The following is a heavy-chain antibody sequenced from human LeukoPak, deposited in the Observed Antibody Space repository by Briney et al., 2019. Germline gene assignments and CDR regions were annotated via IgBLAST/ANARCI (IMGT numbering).Heavy chain of an antibody. D-gene: IGHD5-12*01. CDR3: ARDPHYDWAGYYYYYYMDV. CDR2: ISAYNGNT. V-gene: IGHV1-18*01. CDR1: GYTFTSYG. J-gene: IGHJ6*03. Sequence: ASVKVSCKASGYTFTSYGISWVRQAPGQGLEWMGWISAYNGNTNYAQKLQGRVTMTRDTSTSTVYMELSSLRSEDTAVYYCARDPHYDWAGYYYYYYMDVWGKGTTVTVSS.